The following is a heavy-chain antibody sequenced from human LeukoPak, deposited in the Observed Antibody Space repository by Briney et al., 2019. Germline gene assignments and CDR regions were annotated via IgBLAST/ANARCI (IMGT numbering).Heavy chain of an antibody. V-gene: IGHV3-23*01. D-gene: IGHD3-22*01. J-gene: IGHJ4*02. CDR2: ISGSGGST. Sequence: GGSLRLSCAASGFTFSSYWMSWVRQAPGKGLEWVSAISGSGGSTYYADSVKGRFTISRDNSKNTLYLQMNSLRAEDTAVYYCGRYYYDSSGSKGGLDYWGQGTLVTVSS. CDR1: GFTFSSYW. CDR3: GRYYYDSSGSKGGLDY.